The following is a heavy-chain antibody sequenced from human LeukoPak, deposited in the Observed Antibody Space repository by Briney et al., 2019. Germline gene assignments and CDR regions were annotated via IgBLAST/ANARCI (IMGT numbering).Heavy chain of an antibody. V-gene: IGHV1-69*04. Sequence: ASVKVSCKASGGTFSSYAISWVRQAPGQGLEWMGRIIPILGIANYAQKFQGRVTITADKSTSTAYMELSSLGSEDTAVYYCARDHGWYRWYFDYWGQGTLVTVSS. J-gene: IGHJ4*02. CDR1: GGTFSSYA. CDR2: IIPILGIA. D-gene: IGHD6-19*01. CDR3: ARDHGWYRWYFDY.